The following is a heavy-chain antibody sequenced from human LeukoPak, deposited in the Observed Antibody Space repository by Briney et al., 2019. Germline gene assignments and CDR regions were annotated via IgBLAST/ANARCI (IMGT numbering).Heavy chain of an antibody. V-gene: IGHV3-23*01. CDR3: AKDRSVVID. J-gene: IGHJ4*02. CDR1: GFTFSNYA. CDR2: ISGSGGST. D-gene: IGHD4-23*01. Sequence: TGGSLRLSCAASGFTFSNYAMSWVRQAPGKGLEWVSSISGSGGSTYYTDSVQGRFTISRDNFRNTLYLQMNSLRADDTAVYYCAKDRSVVIDWGQGTLVTVSS.